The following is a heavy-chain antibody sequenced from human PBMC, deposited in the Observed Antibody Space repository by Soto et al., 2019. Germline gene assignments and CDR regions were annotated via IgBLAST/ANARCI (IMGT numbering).Heavy chain of an antibody. Sequence: QVQLVQSGAEVKKPGASVKVSCKASGYTFTGYYMHWVRQAPGQGLEWMGWINPNSGGTNYAQKFQGWVTMTRDTSVRRADMELSRLRSDDTVVCYCASDPDPRGGSGYVSYYFDYWGQGTLVTVSS. CDR2: INPNSGGT. V-gene: IGHV1-2*04. CDR3: ASDPDPRGGSGYVSYYFDY. D-gene: IGHD3-3*01. CDR1: GYTFTGYY. J-gene: IGHJ4*02.